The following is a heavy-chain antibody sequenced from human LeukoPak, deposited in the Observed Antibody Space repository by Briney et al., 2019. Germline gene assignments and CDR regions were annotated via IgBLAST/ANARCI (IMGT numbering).Heavy chain of an antibody. Sequence: ASVKVSCRASRYIFTDYAILWVRQAPGQRLEWLAWINAGNGNTKYSQNFQGRVTLTRDTSATTASMEMNSLRSEDTALYYCARGRWSATTASYYLDFWGLGTLVTVSS. CDR1: RYIFTDYA. CDR3: ARGRWSATTASYYLDF. CDR2: INAGNGNT. D-gene: IGHD2-21*02. J-gene: IGHJ4*02. V-gene: IGHV1-3*01.